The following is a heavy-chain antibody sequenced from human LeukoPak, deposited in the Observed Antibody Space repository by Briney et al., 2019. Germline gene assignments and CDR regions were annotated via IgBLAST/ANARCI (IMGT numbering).Heavy chain of an antibody. CDR1: GFIFSSYG. D-gene: IGHD3-16*01. Sequence: GGSLRLSCAASGFIFSSYGMHWVRQAPGKGLEWVAFIRYDGSKKYYADSVRGRFTISRDNSKNTLYLQMNSLRAEDTAVYYCARRAGGLARNNWFDPWGQGTLVTVSS. CDR3: ARRAGGLARNNWFDP. J-gene: IGHJ5*02. CDR2: IRYDGSKK. V-gene: IGHV3-30*02.